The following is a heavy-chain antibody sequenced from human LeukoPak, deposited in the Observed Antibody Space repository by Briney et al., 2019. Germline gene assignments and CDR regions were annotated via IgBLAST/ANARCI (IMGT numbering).Heavy chain of an antibody. V-gene: IGHV3-30*18. Sequence: PGRSLRLSCAASGFTFSSYGMHWVRQAPGKGLEWVAVISYDGSNKYYAAFVKGLFIISRDNSKNTLLLQMNILTAEAAAVYYAANDIVVVPAATKRESKNGYFQHWGQGTLVTVSS. CDR2: ISYDGSNK. CDR1: GFTFSSYG. J-gene: IGHJ1*01. D-gene: IGHD2-2*01. CDR3: ANDIVVVPAATKRESKNGYFQH.